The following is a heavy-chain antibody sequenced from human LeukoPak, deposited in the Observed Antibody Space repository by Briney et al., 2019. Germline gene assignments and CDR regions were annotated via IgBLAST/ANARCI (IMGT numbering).Heavy chain of an antibody. J-gene: IGHJ4*02. D-gene: IGHD5-12*01. Sequence: GGSLRLSCAASGFTFSSYGMSWVRQAPGKGLEWVSSINSDSDYIYYADSVKGRFTISRDNAENSLYLQMNRLRAEDTAMYYCARSVVDMPFSYWGQGTLVTVSS. CDR3: ARSVVDMPFSY. CDR2: INSDSDYI. V-gene: IGHV3-21*01. CDR1: GFTFSSYG.